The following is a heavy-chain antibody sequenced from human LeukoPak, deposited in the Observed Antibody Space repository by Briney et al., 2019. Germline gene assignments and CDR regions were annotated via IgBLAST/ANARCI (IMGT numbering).Heavy chain of an antibody. CDR2: ISSSGSTI. CDR3: ARDVGAVLGEVYFDY. CDR1: GFTLSDYY. V-gene: IGHV3-11*04. Sequence: PAGSLTLSCAASGFTLSDYYMSWIRQAPGKGLEWVSYISSSGSTIYYADSVKGRFTISRDNAKNSLFLQMNSLRAEDTAVYYCARDVGAVLGEVYFDYWGQGTLVTVSS. D-gene: IGHD3-16*01. J-gene: IGHJ4*02.